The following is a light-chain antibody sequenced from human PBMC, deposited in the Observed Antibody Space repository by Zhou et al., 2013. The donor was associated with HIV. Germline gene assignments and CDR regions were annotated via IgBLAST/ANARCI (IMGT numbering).Light chain of an antibody. Sequence: DIQMTQSPSTLSASVGDRVTITCRASQNIGNWLAWYQQKPGGAPNLLIYKASTLEGGVPSRFSGSGSGTEFTLTISSLQPDDFATYYCQQFNTYSPWAFGLGTNGGN. V-gene: IGKV1-5*03. J-gene: IGKJ1*01. CDR2: KAS. CDR1: QNIGNW. CDR3: QQFNTYSPWA.